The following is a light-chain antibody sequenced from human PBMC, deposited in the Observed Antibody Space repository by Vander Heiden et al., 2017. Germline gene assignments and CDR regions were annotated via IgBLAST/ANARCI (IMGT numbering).Light chain of an antibody. V-gene: IGKV3-15*01. CDR1: QSVSSV. Sequence: IVITHSPGSLSVSPGERATLSCRASQSVSSVLAWYQQKPGQAPRLLIYGASTRATGIPPRFRGSGSGTDFTLTISSLQAEDFAVYYCQHCGTRPLTFGGGTRVEI. J-gene: IGKJ4*02. CDR2: GAS. CDR3: QHCGTRPLT.